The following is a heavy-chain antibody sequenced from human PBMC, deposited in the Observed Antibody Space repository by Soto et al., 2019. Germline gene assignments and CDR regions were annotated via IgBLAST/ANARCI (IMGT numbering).Heavy chain of an antibody. CDR2: IYYTGNT. J-gene: IGHJ4*02. CDR3: ASVQGFFYGHPYNHFDY. Sequence: QVQLQESGPGLVKPSETLSLTCSVSGGYLNSFYWGWIRQPPGKGLEWIGQIYYTGNTYYNPSLKSRVTMSVDTSKNQFSLKLSSVTAADTAVFFCASVQGFFYGHPYNHFDYWGQGVLVAVSS. D-gene: IGHD3-10*01. V-gene: IGHV4-59*01. CDR1: GGYLNSFY.